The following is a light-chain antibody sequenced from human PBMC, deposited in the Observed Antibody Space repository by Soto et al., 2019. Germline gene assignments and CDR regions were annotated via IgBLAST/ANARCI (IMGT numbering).Light chain of an antibody. CDR2: EAS. J-gene: IGLJ2*01. CDR3: CSYASSWV. Sequence: QSVLTQPASVSGSPGQSITISCTGSSSSFVSYNLVSWFQQHPGKAPKLMIYEASKRPSGVSNRFSGSKSGNTPSLTISVLQAEDEADYYCCSYASSWVFGGGTKHTVL. V-gene: IGLV2-23*01. CDR1: SSSFVSYNL.